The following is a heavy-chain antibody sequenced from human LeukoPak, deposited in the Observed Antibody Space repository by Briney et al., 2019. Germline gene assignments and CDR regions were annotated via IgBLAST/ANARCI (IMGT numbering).Heavy chain of an antibody. D-gene: IGHD3-16*01. CDR3: VRYWRSGNYYFDY. CDR1: GFTFDDYA. Sequence: GGSLRLSCAASGFTFDDYAMHWARHAPGKGLEWVSLIGWDGGYTYYADSVKGRFTISRDDSKNTLYLQLNSLRVEDTAIYYCVRYWRSGNYYFDYWGQGTLVTVSS. J-gene: IGHJ4*02. V-gene: IGHV3-43D*03. CDR2: IGWDGGYT.